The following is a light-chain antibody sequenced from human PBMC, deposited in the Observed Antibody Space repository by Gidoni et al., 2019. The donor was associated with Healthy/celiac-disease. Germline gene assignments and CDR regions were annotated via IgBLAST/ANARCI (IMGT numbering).Light chain of an antibody. Sequence: QSVLTHPPSASRPPGQRVTISCSGRSSNIGSNTVNWYQQLPATAPKLLIYSNNQRPSGVPDRFSGSKSGSSASLAISGLQSEDEAEYYCAAWDDSLNVYGVFGGGTKLTVL. CDR3: AAWDDSLNVYGV. V-gene: IGLV1-44*01. CDR1: SSNIGSNT. CDR2: SNN. J-gene: IGLJ3*02.